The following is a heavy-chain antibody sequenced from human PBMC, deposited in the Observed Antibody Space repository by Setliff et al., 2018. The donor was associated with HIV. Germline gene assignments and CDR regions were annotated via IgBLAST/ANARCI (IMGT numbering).Heavy chain of an antibody. V-gene: IGHV4-59*01. CDR1: GGSISSYY. Sequence: SETLSLTRTVSGGSISSYYWSWIRQPPGKGLEWIGYIYYSGSTSYNPSLKSRVTISVDTSKKQFSLKLRSVTAADTAVYYCAREGGVDLPTMDVWGKGTTVTVSS. CDR2: IYYSGST. CDR3: AREGGVDLPTMDV. D-gene: IGHD2-15*01. J-gene: IGHJ6*03.